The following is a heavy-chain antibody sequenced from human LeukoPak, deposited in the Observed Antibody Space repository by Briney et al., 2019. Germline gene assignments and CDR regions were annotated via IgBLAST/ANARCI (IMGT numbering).Heavy chain of an antibody. CDR3: ARGNYYASGSPDYYYYGMDV. Sequence: ASVKVSCKASGYTLTGYYMHWVRQAPGQGLEWMGWINPNSGGTNYAQKLQGRVTMTTDTSTSTAYMELRSLRSDDTAVYYCARGNYYASGSPDYYYYGMDVWGQGTTVTVSS. CDR2: INPNSGGT. V-gene: IGHV1-2*02. D-gene: IGHD3-10*01. J-gene: IGHJ6*02. CDR1: GYTLTGYY.